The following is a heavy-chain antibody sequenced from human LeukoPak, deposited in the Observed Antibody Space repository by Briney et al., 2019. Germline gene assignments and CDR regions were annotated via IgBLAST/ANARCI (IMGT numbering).Heavy chain of an antibody. V-gene: IGHV4-39*01. CDR2: IYYSGST. Sequence: SETLSLTCAVSGGSISSNSYYWGWIRQPPGKGLEWIGSIYYSGSTYYNPALKGRVTISVDTSKNQFSLKLSSVTAADTAVYYCARTRYYYNSRSYGAPYYFDYWGQGTLVTVSS. CDR1: GGSISSNSYY. J-gene: IGHJ4*02. D-gene: IGHD3-10*01. CDR3: ARTRYYYNSRSYGAPYYFDY.